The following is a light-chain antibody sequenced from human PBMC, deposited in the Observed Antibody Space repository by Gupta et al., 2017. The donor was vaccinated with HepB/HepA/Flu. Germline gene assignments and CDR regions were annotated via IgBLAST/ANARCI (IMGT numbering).Light chain of an antibody. Sequence: QSARPQPPPASGSPGRSATISCTGTSSDVGGYNYVSWYQQHPGKAPKLMIYEVSKRPSGVPDRFSGSKSGNTASLTVSGLQAEDEADYYCSSYAGSNTYVFGGGTKLTVL. CDR2: EVS. CDR3: SSYAGSNTYV. J-gene: IGLJ3*02. V-gene: IGLV2-8*01. CDR1: SSDVGGYNY.